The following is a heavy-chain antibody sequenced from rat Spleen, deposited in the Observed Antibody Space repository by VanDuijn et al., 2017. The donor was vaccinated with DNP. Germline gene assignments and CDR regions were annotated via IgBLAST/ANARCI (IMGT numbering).Heavy chain of an antibody. J-gene: IGHJ4*01. CDR2: ISYDGSST. V-gene: IGHV5-7*01. CDR3: ARNNWALGYVMDA. D-gene: IGHD5-1*01. CDR1: GFTFSDYN. Sequence: EVQLVESGGGLVQPGRSLKLSCAASGFTFSDYNMAWVRQAPKKGLEWVATISYDGSSTYYRDSVKGRFTISRDNAKSTLYLQMDSLRSEDTATYYCARNNWALGYVMDAWGQGASVTVSS.